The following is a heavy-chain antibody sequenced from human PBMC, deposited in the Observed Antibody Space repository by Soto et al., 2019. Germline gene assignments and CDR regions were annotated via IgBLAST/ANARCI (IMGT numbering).Heavy chain of an antibody. CDR1: GGTFSSYA. Sequence: SSVKVSCKASGGTFSSYAISWVRQAPGQGLEWMGGIIPIFGTTNSAQKFQGRVTITADESTSTASMELSSLRSDDTAVYYCARDGTAAAGTTRFDQWGQGTLVTV. CDR3: ARDGTAAAGTTRFDQ. J-gene: IGHJ5*02. CDR2: IIPIFGTT. V-gene: IGHV1-69*13. D-gene: IGHD6-13*01.